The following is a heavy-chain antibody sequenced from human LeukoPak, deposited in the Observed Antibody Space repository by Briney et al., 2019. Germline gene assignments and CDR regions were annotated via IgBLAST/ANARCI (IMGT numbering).Heavy chain of an antibody. D-gene: IGHD3-22*01. CDR2: INISGST. V-gene: IGHV4-61*02. J-gene: IGHJ4*02. CDR1: GGSISSGCYY. Sequence: SETLSLTCTVSGGSISSGCYYWSWIRQPTGKGLEWIGRINISGSTKYNPSLKSRATISVDTYKNQFSLKLSSVTAADTAVYYCARDRYDSSGYYSDYWGQGTLVNVSS. CDR3: ARDRYDSSGYYSDY.